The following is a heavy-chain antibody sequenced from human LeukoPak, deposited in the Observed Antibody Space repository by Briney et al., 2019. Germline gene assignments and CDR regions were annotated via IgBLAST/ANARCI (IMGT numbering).Heavy chain of an antibody. CDR2: ISYDGSNK. CDR3: ARASGTDY. D-gene: IGHD3-10*01. CDR1: GFTFSSYA. J-gene: IGHJ4*02. Sequence: GGSLRLSCAASGFTFSSYAMHWVRQAPGKGLEWVAVISYDGSNKYYADSVKGRFTISRDNSKNTLYLQMNSLRAEDAAVYYCARASGTDYWGQGTLVTVSS. V-gene: IGHV3-30-3*01.